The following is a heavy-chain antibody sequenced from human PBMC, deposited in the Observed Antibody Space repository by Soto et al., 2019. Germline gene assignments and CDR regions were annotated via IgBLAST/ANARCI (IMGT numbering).Heavy chain of an antibody. CDR1: GFTFSVYN. CDR2: ISYDGSNK. J-gene: IGHJ3*01. CDR3: ARDTGFDYSSSTDAFDV. V-gene: IGHV3-30-3*01. Sequence: QVQLVESGGGVVQPGRSLRLSCAASGFTFSVYNMHWVRQAPGKGLEWVAMISYDGSNKNYPDSIKGRFTISRDNSKNSLYVQVNSLRTEDTAIYYYARDTGFDYSSSTDAFDVWGQGTPVTVSS. D-gene: IGHD6-6*01.